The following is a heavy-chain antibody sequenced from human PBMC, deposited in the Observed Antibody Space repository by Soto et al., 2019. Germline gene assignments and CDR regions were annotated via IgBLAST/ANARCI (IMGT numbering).Heavy chain of an antibody. Sequence: QVQLVQSGAEVKKPGSSVKVSCKASGGTFSSYAISWVRQAPGQGLEWMGGIIPIFGTANYAQKFQGRVTITADESTSTAYMELSSLRSEDTAVYYWRFVPYYYDSSGYEYYFDYWGQGTLVTVSS. CDR3: RFVPYYYDSSGYEYYFDY. V-gene: IGHV1-69*01. CDR1: GGTFSSYA. J-gene: IGHJ4*02. D-gene: IGHD3-22*01. CDR2: IIPIFGTA.